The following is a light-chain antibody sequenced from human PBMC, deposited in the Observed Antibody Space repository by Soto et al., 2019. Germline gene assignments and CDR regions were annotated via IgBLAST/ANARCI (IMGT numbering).Light chain of an antibody. CDR3: AVWDDKRNGL. CDR1: TSNVERNY. CDR2: RDH. V-gene: IGLV1-47*01. Sequence: QSVLTQPPSASGTPGQRVIITCSGGTSNVERNYVYWYQHLPGTAPKLLIYRDHQRPSGVPDRFSASKSGISASLAISGLRCEDEADYYCAVWDDKRNGLFGGGTKLTVL. J-gene: IGLJ3*02.